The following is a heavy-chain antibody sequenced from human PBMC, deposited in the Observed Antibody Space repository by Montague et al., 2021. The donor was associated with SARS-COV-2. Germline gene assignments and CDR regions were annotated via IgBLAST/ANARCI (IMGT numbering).Heavy chain of an antibody. CDR1: GVYMATYY. V-gene: IGHV4-59*01. CDR2: IFGSGNT. J-gene: IGHJ4*02. D-gene: IGHD3-10*01. Sequence: SETLSLTCSVSGVYMATYYWSWIRQPPGKPLEWIGHIFGSGNTTYNPSLKNRVTISLDTSKLHFSLNLTSVTAADTAVYYCARDASGKSEGKYAGFDFWGQGTLVTVSS. CDR3: ARDASGKSEGKYAGFDF.